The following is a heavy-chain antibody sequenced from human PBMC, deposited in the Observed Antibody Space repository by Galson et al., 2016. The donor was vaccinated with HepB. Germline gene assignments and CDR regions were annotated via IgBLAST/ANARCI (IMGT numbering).Heavy chain of an antibody. Sequence: SLRLSCAASGFTFNDYAMHWVRQASGKGLEWVSGIGYNSGNTVYADPVKGRFTISRDNGKNSLYLQMSSLRPEDSALYYCVRDGRPYVGASGEPGHDWGQGTLVTVS. J-gene: IGHJ4*02. CDR3: VRDGRPYVGASGEPGHD. V-gene: IGHV3-9*01. CDR1: GFTFNDYA. D-gene: IGHD6-19*01. CDR2: IGYNSGNT.